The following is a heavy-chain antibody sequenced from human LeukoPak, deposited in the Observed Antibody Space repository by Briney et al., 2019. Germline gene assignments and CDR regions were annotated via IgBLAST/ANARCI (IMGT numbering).Heavy chain of an antibody. J-gene: IGHJ3*02. CDR3: ARKRWGLDI. CDR1: GGSISSSSYY. V-gene: IGHV4-39*01. D-gene: IGHD4-23*01. CDR2: IYYSGST. Sequence: PSETLSLTCTVSGGSISSSSYYWGWIRQPPGMGLEWIGSIYYSGSTYYNPSLKSRVTISVDTSKNQFSLKLSSVTAADTAVYYCARKRWGLDIWGQGTMVTVSS.